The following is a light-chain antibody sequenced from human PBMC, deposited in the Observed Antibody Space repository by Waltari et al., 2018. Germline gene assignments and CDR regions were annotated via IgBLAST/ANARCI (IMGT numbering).Light chain of an antibody. J-gene: IGKJ4*01. CDR1: QGISSW. CDR2: AAS. V-gene: IGKV1D-16*01. CDR3: QRYSGYPPT. Sequence: DIQMTQSPSSVSASVGDRVTITCRASQGISSWLAWYQQKPGKAPKLLIYAASSLQSGVPSRFSGSGFGTEFTLTISSLQPDDSATYYCQRYSGYPPTFGGGTKVEIK.